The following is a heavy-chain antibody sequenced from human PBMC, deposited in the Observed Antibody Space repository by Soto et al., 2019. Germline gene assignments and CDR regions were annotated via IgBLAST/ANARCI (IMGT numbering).Heavy chain of an antibody. Sequence: SETLSLTCTVSGGSISSYYWSWIRQPPGKGLEWIGYIYYSGSTNYNPSLKSRVTISVDASKNQFSLKLSSVTAADTAVYYCANRHGYRFAYWAQETLVPVSS. CDR3: ANRHGYRFAY. D-gene: IGHD5-18*01. V-gene: IGHV4-59*08. CDR1: GGSISSYY. J-gene: IGHJ4*02. CDR2: IYYSGST.